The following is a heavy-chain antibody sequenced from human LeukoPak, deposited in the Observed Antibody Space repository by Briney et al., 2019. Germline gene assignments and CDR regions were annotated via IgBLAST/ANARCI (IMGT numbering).Heavy chain of an antibody. CDR3: ARGPFDI. V-gene: IGHV4-39*07. CDR1: GGSISSSSYY. Sequence: PSETLSLTCTVSGGSISSSSYYWGWIRQPPGKGLEWIGEIHHSGSTNYNPSLKSRVTISVDKSKNQFSVELTSVTAADTAVYYCARGPFDIWGQGTMVTVSS. CDR2: IHHSGST. J-gene: IGHJ3*02.